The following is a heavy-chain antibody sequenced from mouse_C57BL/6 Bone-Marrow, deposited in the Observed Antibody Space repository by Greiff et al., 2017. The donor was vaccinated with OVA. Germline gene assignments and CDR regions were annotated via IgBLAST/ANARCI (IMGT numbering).Heavy chain of an antibody. Sequence: QVQLKQPGAELVKPGASVKMSCKASGYTFTSYWITWVKQRPGQGLEWIGDIYPGSGSTNYNEKFKSKATLTVDTSSSTAYMQLGSLTSEDSAVYYCARWHDYDAWFAYWGQGTLVTVSA. CDR1: GYTFTSYW. J-gene: IGHJ3*01. CDR2: IYPGSGST. CDR3: ARWHDYDAWFAY. V-gene: IGHV1-55*01. D-gene: IGHD2-4*01.